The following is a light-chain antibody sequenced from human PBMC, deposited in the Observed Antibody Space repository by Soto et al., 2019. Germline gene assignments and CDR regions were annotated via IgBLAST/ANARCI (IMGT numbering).Light chain of an antibody. CDR3: AAWDDSLNGHVV. CDR1: SSNIRSNT. CDR2: NNS. Sequence: QSVLTQPSSASGTPGQRVTISCSGSSSNIRSNTVNWYQQLPGTAPKLLIYNNSQRPSGVPDRFSGSKSGTSASLAISGLQSEDEADYYCAAWDDSLNGHVVFGGGTKLTVL. V-gene: IGLV1-44*01. J-gene: IGLJ2*01.